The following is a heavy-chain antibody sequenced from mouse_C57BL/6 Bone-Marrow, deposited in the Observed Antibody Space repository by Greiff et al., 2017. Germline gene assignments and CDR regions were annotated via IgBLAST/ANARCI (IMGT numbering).Heavy chain of an antibody. CDR3: ARGSSPFAY. CDR2: IRNKANGYTT. Sequence: VQLKESGGGLVQPGGSLSLSCAASGFTFTDYYMSWVRQPPGKALEWLGFIRNKANGYTTEYSASVKGRFTISRDNSQSILYLQMNALRAEDSATYYCARGSSPFAYWGQGTLVTVSA. CDR1: GFTFTDYY. J-gene: IGHJ3*01. V-gene: IGHV7-3*01. D-gene: IGHD1-1*01.